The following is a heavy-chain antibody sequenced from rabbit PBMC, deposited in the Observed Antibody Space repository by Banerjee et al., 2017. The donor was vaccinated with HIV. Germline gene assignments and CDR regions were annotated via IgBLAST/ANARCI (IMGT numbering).Heavy chain of an antibody. Sequence: QLKETGGGLVQPGGSLTLSCKASGFDFSGYYMSWVRQAPGKGLEWIGIIDTGKGSTDYASWVNGRFTISSDNAQPTVDLQMNSLTAADTATYFCARGYDDYDARLDLRGPGTLVTVS. CDR1: GFDFSGYY. D-gene: IGHD2-1*01. CDR3: ARGYDDYDARLDL. CDR2: IDTGKGST. J-gene: IGHJ3*01. V-gene: IGHV1S7*01.